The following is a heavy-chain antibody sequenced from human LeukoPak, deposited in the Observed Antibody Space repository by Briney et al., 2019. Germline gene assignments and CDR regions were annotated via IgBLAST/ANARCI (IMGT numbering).Heavy chain of an antibody. Sequence: ASVTVSCKASGGTFSSYAISWVRQAPGQGLEWMGGIIPIFGTANYAQKFQGRVTITTDESTSTAYMELSSLRSEDTAVYYCARDRYNWNYGYYYYMDVWGKGTTVTVSS. J-gene: IGHJ6*03. V-gene: IGHV1-69*05. CDR2: IIPIFGTA. D-gene: IGHD1-7*01. CDR3: ARDRYNWNYGYYYYMDV. CDR1: GGTFSSYA.